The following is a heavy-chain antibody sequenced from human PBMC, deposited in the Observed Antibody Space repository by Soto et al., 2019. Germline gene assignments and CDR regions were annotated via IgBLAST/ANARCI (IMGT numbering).Heavy chain of an antibody. CDR2: IIPIFGTA. CDR1: GGTFSSYA. D-gene: IGHD1-1*01. Sequence: QVQLVQSGAEVKKPGSSVKVSCKASGGTFSSYAISWVRQAPGQGLEWMGGIIPIFGTANYAQKFQGRVTITADESTSTAYMELSSLRSEDTAVYYCARSKSTGNYGPWYYYYYGMDVWGQGTTVTVSS. CDR3: ARSKSTGNYGPWYYYYYGMDV. J-gene: IGHJ6*02. V-gene: IGHV1-69*01.